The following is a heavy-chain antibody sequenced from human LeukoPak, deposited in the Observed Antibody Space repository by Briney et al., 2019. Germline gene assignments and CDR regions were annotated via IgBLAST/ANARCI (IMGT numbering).Heavy chain of an antibody. J-gene: IGHJ4*02. CDR3: ARDADYYGSGTYYNHYFDY. CDR1: GFTLSYFG. V-gene: IGHV3-21*01. Sequence: GGSLRLSCAASGFTLSYFGMNWVRQAPGKGLEWGSSISRTSTHIYDADSVKGRFTISRDNAKNSLHLQMTSLRDEDTAVYYCARDADYYGSGTYYNHYFDYWGQGTLVTVSS. CDR2: ISRTSTHI. D-gene: IGHD3-10*01.